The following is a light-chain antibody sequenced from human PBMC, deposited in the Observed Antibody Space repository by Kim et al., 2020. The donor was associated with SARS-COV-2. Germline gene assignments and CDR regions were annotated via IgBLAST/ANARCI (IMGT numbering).Light chain of an antibody. V-gene: IGKV3-20*01. CDR2: VAS. CDR3: QQYGSSPYT. J-gene: IGKJ2*01. Sequence: LSPAESAHHSGMASHGVGTNYLAWFQQKPGQAPRLLIYVASSRATGIPDRFSGSGSGTDFTLTISRLEPEDFAVYYCQQYGSSPYTFGQGTKLEI. CDR1: HGVGTNY.